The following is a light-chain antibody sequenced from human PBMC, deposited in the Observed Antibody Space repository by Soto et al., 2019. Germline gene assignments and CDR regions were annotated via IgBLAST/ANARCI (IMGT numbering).Light chain of an antibody. V-gene: IGKV3D-15*01. CDR1: QSVSSN. Sequence: EIVMTQSLATLSVSPGERATLSCRASQSVSSNLAWYQQKPGQVPRLLIYGASTRATGIPARFSGSGSGTEFTLTISSLQSEDFAVYDCQQYNNWPFTFGPGTKVDIK. CDR3: QQYNNWPFT. J-gene: IGKJ3*01. CDR2: GAS.